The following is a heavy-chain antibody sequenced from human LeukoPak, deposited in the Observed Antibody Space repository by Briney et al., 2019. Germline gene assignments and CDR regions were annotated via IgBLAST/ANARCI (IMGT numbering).Heavy chain of an antibody. CDR1: GGTFSSYA. Sequence: SVKVSCKASGGTFSSYAISWVRQAPGQGLEWMGGIIPIFGTANYAQKFQGRVTITTDESTSTAYMGLSSLRSEDTAVYYCARSKGPYDSSGYYPWGLDYWGQGTLVTVSS. J-gene: IGHJ4*02. D-gene: IGHD3-22*01. V-gene: IGHV1-69*05. CDR2: IIPIFGTA. CDR3: ARSKGPYDSSGYYPWGLDY.